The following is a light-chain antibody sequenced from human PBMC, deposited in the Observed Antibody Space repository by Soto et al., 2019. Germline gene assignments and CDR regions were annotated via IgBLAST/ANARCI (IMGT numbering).Light chain of an antibody. CDR1: SSDVGGYVY. J-gene: IGLJ1*01. CDR3: SSYTSNSAPYV. Sequence: QSALTQPDSVSGSPGQSITISCTGTSSDVGGYVYVSWYQQHPGKAPKLLIYEVSNRPSGVSKRFSGSKSGDTASLTISGLQAEDEADYYCSSYTSNSAPYVFGTGTKLTVL. V-gene: IGLV2-14*01. CDR2: EVS.